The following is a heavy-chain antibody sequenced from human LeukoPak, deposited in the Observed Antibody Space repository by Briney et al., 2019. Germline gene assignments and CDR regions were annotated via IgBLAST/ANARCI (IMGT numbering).Heavy chain of an antibody. J-gene: IGHJ5*02. D-gene: IGHD1-26*01. CDR2: ISASGGST. Sequence: PGGSLRLSCAASGFTFSSYSISWVRQAPGKGLEWVSAISASGGSTYYADSVKGRFTISRDNSKNTLYLQVNSLRAEDTAVYYCAKDYSGSSLWWFDPWGRGTLVTVSS. V-gene: IGHV3-23*01. CDR3: AKDYSGSSLWWFDP. CDR1: GFTFSSYS.